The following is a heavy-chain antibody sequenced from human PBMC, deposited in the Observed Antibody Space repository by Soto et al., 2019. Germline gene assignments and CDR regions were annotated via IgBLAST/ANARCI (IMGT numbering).Heavy chain of an antibody. Sequence: QVQLQESGPGLVKPSETLSLTCTVSGGSISSYYWSWIRQPAGKGLEWIGRIYTSGSTNYNPSLKSRVTMSVDTSKNQFSLKLSSVTAADTAVYYCARARGDSSGYYGYYYYGMDVWGQGTTVTVSS. J-gene: IGHJ6*02. CDR2: IYTSGST. V-gene: IGHV4-4*07. CDR1: GGSISSYY. CDR3: ARARGDSSGYYGYYYYGMDV. D-gene: IGHD3-22*01.